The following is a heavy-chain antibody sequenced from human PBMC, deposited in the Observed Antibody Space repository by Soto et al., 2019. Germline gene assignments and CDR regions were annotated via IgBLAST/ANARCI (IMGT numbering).Heavy chain of an antibody. Sequence: GESLKISCKGSGYSFTIYWISWVRQMPGKGLEWMGRIDPSDSYTNYSPSFQGHVTISADKSISTAYLQWSSLKASDTAMYYCAXGYSSSSIRVVAVGMDVWGQGTTVTVSS. J-gene: IGHJ6*02. CDR2: IDPSDSYT. CDR3: AXGYSSSSIRVVAVGMDV. D-gene: IGHD6-6*01. CDR1: GYSFTIYW. V-gene: IGHV5-10-1*01.